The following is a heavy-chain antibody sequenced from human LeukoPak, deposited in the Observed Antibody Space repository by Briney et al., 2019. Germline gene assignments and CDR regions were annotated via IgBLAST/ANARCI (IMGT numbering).Heavy chain of an antibody. CDR3: ASFRMRDYGDYGDYFDY. D-gene: IGHD4-17*01. CDR2: IIPIFGTA. Sequence: SVKVSCKASGGTFSSYAISWVRQAPGQGLEWMGRIIPIFGTATYAQKFQGRVTITTDESTSTAYMELSSLRSEDTAVYYCASFRMRDYGDYGDYFDYWGQGTLVTVSS. J-gene: IGHJ4*02. CDR1: GGTFSSYA. V-gene: IGHV1-69*05.